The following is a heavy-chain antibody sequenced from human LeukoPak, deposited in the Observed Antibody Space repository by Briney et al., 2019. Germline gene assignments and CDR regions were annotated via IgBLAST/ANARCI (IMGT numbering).Heavy chain of an antibody. J-gene: IGHJ4*02. V-gene: IGHV1-69*13. CDR2: IIPIFGTA. D-gene: IGHD3-10*01. CDR1: GGTFSSYA. Sequence: SVKVSCKASGGTFSSYAISWVRQAPGQGLEWMGGIIPIFGTANYAQKFQGRVTITADESTSTAYMELSSLRSEDTAVYYCAREYYGSGYLDYWGQGALVTVSS. CDR3: AREYYGSGYLDY.